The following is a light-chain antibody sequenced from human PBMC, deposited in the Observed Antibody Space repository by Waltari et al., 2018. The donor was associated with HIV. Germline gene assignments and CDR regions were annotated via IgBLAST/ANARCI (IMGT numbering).Light chain of an antibody. Sequence: SYDLTQPPSVSVSPGQTARITCPGDTLSHQYSYWYQQKSGQAPVLVIFRDIARPSGIPERFSGSRSGATVTLTISGVQAEDEADYYCQSADNSGTYVFATGTQVTVL. V-gene: IGLV3-25*03. CDR1: TLSHQY. J-gene: IGLJ1*01. CDR2: RDI. CDR3: QSADNSGTYV.